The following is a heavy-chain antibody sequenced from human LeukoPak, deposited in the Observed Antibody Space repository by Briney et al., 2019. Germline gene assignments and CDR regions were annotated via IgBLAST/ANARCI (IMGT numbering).Heavy chain of an antibody. Sequence: ASVKVSCKASGYTFTGYYMHWVRQAPGQGLEWMGWINPNSGGTNYAQKLQGRVTMTTDTSTSTAYMELRSLRSDDTAVYYCARDLGVSGYYTGWGQGTLVTVSS. V-gene: IGHV1-2*02. CDR1: GYTFTGYY. J-gene: IGHJ4*02. D-gene: IGHD3-3*01. CDR3: ARDLGVSGYYTG. CDR2: INPNSGGT.